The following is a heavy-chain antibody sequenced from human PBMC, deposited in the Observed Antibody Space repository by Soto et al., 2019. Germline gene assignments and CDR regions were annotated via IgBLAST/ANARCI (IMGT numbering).Heavy chain of an antibody. V-gene: IGHV1-8*01. CDR1: GYTFTSYD. CDR3: ARGFREEYYYYYYMDV. Sequence: QVPLVQSGAEVKKPGASVKVSCKASGYTFTSYDINWVRQATGQGLEWMGWMNPNSGNTGYAQKFQGRVTMTRNTSISTAYMELSSLRSEDTAVYYCARGFREEYYYYYYMDVWGKGTTVTVSS. J-gene: IGHJ6*03. CDR2: MNPNSGNT.